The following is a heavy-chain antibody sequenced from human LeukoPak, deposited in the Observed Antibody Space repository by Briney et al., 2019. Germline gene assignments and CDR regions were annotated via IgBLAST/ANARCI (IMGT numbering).Heavy chain of an antibody. Sequence: ASVKVSCKASGYTFTGYYMHWVRQAPGQGLEWMVWINPNSGGTNYAQKFQGRVTMTRDTSISTAYMELSRLRSDDTAVYYCARALVRSTRKYYFDYWGQGTLVTVSS. D-gene: IGHD2-2*01. CDR2: INPNSGGT. CDR1: GYTFTGYY. J-gene: IGHJ4*02. V-gene: IGHV1-2*02. CDR3: ARALVRSTRKYYFDY.